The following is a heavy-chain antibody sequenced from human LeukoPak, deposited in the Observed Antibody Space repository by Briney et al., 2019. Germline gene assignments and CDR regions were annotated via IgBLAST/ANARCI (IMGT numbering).Heavy chain of an antibody. CDR3: ARESYYAFDY. J-gene: IGHJ4*02. CDR1: GFTFSSYA. CDR2: IYSGGST. D-gene: IGHD3-10*01. Sequence: GGSLRLSCAASGFTFSSYAMSWVRQAPGKGLEWVSVIYSGGSTYYADSVKGRFTISRDNSKNTLYLQMNSLRAEDTAVYYCARESYYAFDYWGQGTLVTVSS. V-gene: IGHV3-66*01.